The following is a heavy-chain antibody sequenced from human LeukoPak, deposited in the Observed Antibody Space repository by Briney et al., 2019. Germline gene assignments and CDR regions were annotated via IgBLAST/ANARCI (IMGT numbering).Heavy chain of an antibody. CDR3: AASQRDYYGSGSDGGDY. CDR1: GFTFSSYW. D-gene: IGHD3-10*01. V-gene: IGHV3-74*01. J-gene: IGHJ4*02. CDR2: INSDGSST. Sequence: GGSLRLSCTASGFTFSSYWMPWVRHAPGKGLVWVSRINSDGSSTTYADSVKGRFTISRDNAKNTLYLQMNSLRAEDTAVYYCAASQRDYYGSGSDGGDYWGQGTLVTVSS.